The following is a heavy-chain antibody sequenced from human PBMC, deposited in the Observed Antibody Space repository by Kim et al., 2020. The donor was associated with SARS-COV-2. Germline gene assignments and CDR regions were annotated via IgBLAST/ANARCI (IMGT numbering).Heavy chain of an antibody. V-gene: IGHV3-33*01. Sequence: GRSLRLSCAASGFTFSTYGMHWVRQAPGKGLEWVAIVWFDGSHNYYADSVKGRFTISRDNSKNMLYLQMNSLRAEDTAVYYSARALGWGHYNGMDVWGQGTTVTVSS. CDR1: GFTFSTYG. CDR3: ARALGWGHYNGMDV. J-gene: IGHJ6*02. CDR2: VWFDGSHN. D-gene: IGHD3-16*01.